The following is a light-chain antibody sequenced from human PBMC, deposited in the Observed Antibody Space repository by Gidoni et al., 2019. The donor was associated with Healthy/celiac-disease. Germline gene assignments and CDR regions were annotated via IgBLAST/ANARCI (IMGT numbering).Light chain of an antibody. V-gene: IGKV3-20*01. CDR2: GAS. J-gene: IGKJ1*01. Sequence: ESVLTQSPGTLSLSPGERATLSCRASQSVSSSYLAWYQQKPGQAPRLLLYGASSRATGIPDRFSCSGSGTDFTLTISRLEPEVFAVYYCQQYGSSPWTFGQGTKVEIK. CDR1: QSVSSSY. CDR3: QQYGSSPWT.